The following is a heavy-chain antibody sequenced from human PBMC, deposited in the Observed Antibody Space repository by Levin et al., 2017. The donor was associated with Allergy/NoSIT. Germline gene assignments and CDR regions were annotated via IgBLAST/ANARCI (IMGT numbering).Heavy chain of an antibody. CDR2: IYSGGST. D-gene: IGHD6-19*01. CDR1: GFTVSSNY. V-gene: IGHV3-66*01. J-gene: IGHJ4*02. Sequence: GESLKISCAASGFTVSSNYMSWVRQAPGKGLEWVSVIYSGGSTYYADSVKGRFTISRDNSKNTLYLQMNSLRAEDTAVYYCARTDGKYSSGRALDYWGQGTLVTVSS. CDR3: ARTDGKYSSGRALDY.